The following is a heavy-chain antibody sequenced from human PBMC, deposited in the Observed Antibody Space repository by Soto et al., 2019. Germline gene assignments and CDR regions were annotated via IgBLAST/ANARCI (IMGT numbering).Heavy chain of an antibody. V-gene: IGHV4-30-4*08. D-gene: IGHD5-18*01. CDR2: IYYSGST. Sequence: SETLSLTCTVSGGSISSYYWSWIRQPPGKGLEWIGYIYYSGSTYYNPSLKSRVTISVDTSKNQFSLKLSSVTAADTAVYYCARVSKDGIQPDYWGQGTLVTVSS. J-gene: IGHJ4*02. CDR3: ARVSKDGIQPDY. CDR1: GGSISSYY.